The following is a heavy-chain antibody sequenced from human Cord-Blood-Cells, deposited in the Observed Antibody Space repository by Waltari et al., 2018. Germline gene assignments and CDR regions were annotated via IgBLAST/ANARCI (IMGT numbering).Heavy chain of an antibody. CDR2: IYHSGST. CDR3: AREFVSLEGYKDY. V-gene: IGHV4-38-2*02. J-gene: IGHJ4*02. Sequence: QVQLQESGPGLVKPSETLSLTCAVSGYSISSGYYWGWIRQPPGKGLEWIGSIYHSGSTYYNPSLKSRVTISVDTSKNQFSLKLSSVTAADTAVYYCAREFVSLEGYKDYWGQGTLVTVSS. CDR1: GYSISSGYY. D-gene: IGHD5-12*01.